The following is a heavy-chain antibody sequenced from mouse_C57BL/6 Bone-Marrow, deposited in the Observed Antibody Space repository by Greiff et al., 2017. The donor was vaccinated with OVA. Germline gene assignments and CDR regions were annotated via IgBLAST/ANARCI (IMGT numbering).Heavy chain of an antibody. CDR3: ARGIYYGYVWFAY. J-gene: IGHJ3*01. CDR2: IDPSDSYT. V-gene: IGHV1-50*01. CDR1: GYTFTSYW. D-gene: IGHD2-2*01. Sequence: VQLQQPGAELVKPGASVKLSCKASGYTFTSYWMQWVKQRPGQGLEWIGEIDPSDSYTNYNQKFKGKATLTVDTSSSTAYMQLSSLTSEDSAVYYCARGIYYGYVWFAYWGQGTLVTVSA.